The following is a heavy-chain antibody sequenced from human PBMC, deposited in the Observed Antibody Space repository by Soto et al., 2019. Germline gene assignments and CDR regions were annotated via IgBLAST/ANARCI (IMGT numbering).Heavy chain of an antibody. D-gene: IGHD3-9*01. V-gene: IGHV3-74*01. CDR3: ARYGYDILTGSYYFDY. CDR1: GFTFSSYR. J-gene: IGHJ4*02. Sequence: PGGSLRLSCAASGFTFSSYRMHGVRQAPGKGLVWVSRINSDGSSTSYADSVKGRFTISRDNAKNTLYLQMNSLRAEDTAVYYCARYGYDILTGSYYFDYWGQRTLVTVSS. CDR2: INSDGSST.